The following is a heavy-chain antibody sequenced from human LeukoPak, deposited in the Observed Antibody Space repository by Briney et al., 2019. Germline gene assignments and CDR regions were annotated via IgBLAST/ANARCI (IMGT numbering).Heavy chain of an antibody. J-gene: IGHJ5*02. D-gene: IGHD2-2*01. CDR3: ARQFVRYCSSTSCYARNYNWFDP. Sequence: SETLSLTCTVSGGSISSSSYYWGWIRQPPGKGLEWIGSIYYSGSTYYNPSLKSRVTISVDTSKNQFSLKLSSVTAADTAVYYCARQFVRYCSSTSCYARNYNWFDPWGQGTLVTVSS. CDR1: GGSISSSSYY. CDR2: IYYSGST. V-gene: IGHV4-39*01.